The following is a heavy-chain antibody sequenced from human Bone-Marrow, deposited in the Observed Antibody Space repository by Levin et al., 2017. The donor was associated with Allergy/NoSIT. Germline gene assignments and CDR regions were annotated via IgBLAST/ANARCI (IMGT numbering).Heavy chain of an antibody. J-gene: IGHJ6*02. CDR1: RYTFASYG. CDR3: ARHGMRSGGIAAAGIDYYYLGLDL. CDR2: ISINNGKT. Sequence: ASVKVSCQASRYTFASYGISWVRQAPGQGLEWLGWISINNGKTNYARKFQGRVILTTQKSTSAAYMELRNLTPDDTAVYFCARHGMRSGGIAAAGIDYYYLGLDLWGQGTTVTVS. V-gene: IGHV1-18*01. D-gene: IGHD6-13*01.